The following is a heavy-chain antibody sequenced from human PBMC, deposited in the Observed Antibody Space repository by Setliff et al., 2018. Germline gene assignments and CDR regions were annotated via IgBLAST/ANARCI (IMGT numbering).Heavy chain of an antibody. Sequence: VASVKVSCKASGYTFTDYAIHWVRQAPGQRLEWMGFIYTDNGNTKYSKNFQDRVAITRDTSASTAYMELSSLTSEDTAVYFCARGSRGFDYWGQGALVTVSS. CDR2: IYTDNGNT. CDR3: ARGSRGFDY. V-gene: IGHV1-3*04. CDR1: GYTFTDYA. J-gene: IGHJ4*02.